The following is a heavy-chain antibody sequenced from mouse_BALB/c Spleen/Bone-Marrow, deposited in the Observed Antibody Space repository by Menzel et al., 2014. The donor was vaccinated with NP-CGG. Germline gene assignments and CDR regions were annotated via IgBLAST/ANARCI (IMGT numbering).Heavy chain of an antibody. D-gene: IGHD2-1*01. CDR2: INPSNGRT. J-gene: IGHJ2*01. V-gene: IGHV1S81*02. CDR3: ARCYYGNYFDY. CDR1: GYTFTSYW. Sequence: QVQLQQSGAELVKPGASVKLSCKASGYTFTSYWVHWVKQRPGQGLEWIGEINPSNGRTNYNEKFKSKATLTVDKSSSTAYMQLSSLTSEDSAVYYCARCYYGNYFDYWGQGTTLTVSS.